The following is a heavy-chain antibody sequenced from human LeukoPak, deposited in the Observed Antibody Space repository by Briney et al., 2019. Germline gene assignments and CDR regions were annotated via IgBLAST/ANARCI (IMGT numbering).Heavy chain of an antibody. Sequence: GGSLRLSCAASGFTFSSYGMHWVRQAPGKGLEWVAVFSSDGSDKYYADSVKGRFTISRDNSKNTMYLQMNSLRDEDTAVYYCAKGSATTVVTIDYWGQGTLVTVSS. V-gene: IGHV3-30*18. CDR3: AKGSATTVVTIDY. CDR1: GFTFSSYG. J-gene: IGHJ4*02. D-gene: IGHD4-23*01. CDR2: FSSDGSDK.